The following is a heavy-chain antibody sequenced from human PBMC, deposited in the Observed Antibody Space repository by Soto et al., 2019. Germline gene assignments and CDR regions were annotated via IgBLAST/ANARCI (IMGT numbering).Heavy chain of an antibody. J-gene: IGHJ4*02. D-gene: IGHD5-12*01. CDR1: GFTFSSYG. Sequence: QVQLVESGGGVVQPGRSLRLSCAASGFTFSSYGMHWVRQAPGKGLEWVAVIWDDGSNKYYADSVKGRFTISRDNSKNTLYLKMNSLRAEDTAVYYCAREGGGGYDFFHYFDTWGQGPLVTVSS. V-gene: IGHV3-33*01. CDR3: AREGGGGYDFFHYFDT. CDR2: IWDDGSNK.